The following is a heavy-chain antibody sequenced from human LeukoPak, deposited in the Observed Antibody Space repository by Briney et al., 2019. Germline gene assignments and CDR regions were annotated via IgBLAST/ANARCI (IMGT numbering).Heavy chain of an antibody. J-gene: IGHJ6*02. Sequence: SETLSLTCTVSGGSISSYYWTWIRQTPGKELEWIGYIYYSGSTNYNPSLKSRVSISVDTPRNQLSLMLTSVTAADTAVYYCARGGYSSSWSLGMDVWGQGTTVTVSS. CDR3: ARGGYSSSWSLGMDV. CDR2: IYYSGST. V-gene: IGHV4-59*12. D-gene: IGHD6-13*01. CDR1: GGSISSYY.